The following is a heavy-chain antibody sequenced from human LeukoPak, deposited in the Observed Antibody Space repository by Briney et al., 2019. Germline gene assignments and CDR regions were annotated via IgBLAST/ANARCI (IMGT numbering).Heavy chain of an antibody. CDR2: ISYDGSNK. CDR1: GFTFSSYG. V-gene: IGHV3-30*18. D-gene: IGHD3-22*01. J-gene: IGHJ4*02. Sequence: PGRSLRLSCAASGFTFSSYGMHWVRQAPGKGLEWVAVISYDGSNKYYADSVKGRFTISRDNSKNTLYLQMNSLRAEDTAVYYCAKDERRPAHDSSGYYYDYFDHWGQGTLVTVSS. CDR3: AKDERRPAHDSSGYYYDYFDH.